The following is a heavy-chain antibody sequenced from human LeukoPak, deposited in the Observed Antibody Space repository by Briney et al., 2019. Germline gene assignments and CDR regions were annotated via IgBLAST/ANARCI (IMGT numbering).Heavy chain of an antibody. D-gene: IGHD2-2*01. Sequence: GGSLRLSCAASGFSFSDYAMHWVRQAPGKGLECVSAISSDGSSTYYANSVKGRFTISRDNSKSTLYLQMGSLRAEDMAVYYCARRYCGSSSCSPLDYWGQGALVTVSS. CDR3: ARRYCGSSSCSPLDY. CDR2: ISSDGSST. CDR1: GFSFSDYA. J-gene: IGHJ4*02. V-gene: IGHV3-64*01.